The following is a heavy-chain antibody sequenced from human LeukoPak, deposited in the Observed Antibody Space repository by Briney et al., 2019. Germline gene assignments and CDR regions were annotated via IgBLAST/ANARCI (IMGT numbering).Heavy chain of an antibody. CDR3: SKKGQSEDYGKPG. V-gene: IGHV3-23*01. J-gene: IGHJ4*02. D-gene: IGHD4-17*01. CDR1: GFTLGTYD. Sequence: PGGSLRLSCAASGFTLGTYDMYWVRQAPGKGLECVSSISRSAGSTYYADSVKGRFTISRDNSKNTLYLQMSSLRADDTAVYYCSKKGQSEDYGKPGWGQGTLVTVSS. CDR2: ISRSAGST.